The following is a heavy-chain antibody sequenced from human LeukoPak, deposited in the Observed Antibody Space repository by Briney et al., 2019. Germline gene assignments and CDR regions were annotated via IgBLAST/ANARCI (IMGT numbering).Heavy chain of an antibody. CDR3: ARGLRNKVVPAATAY. D-gene: IGHD2-2*01. Sequence: SETLSLTCAVYGGSFSGYYWSWIRQPPGKGLEWIGEINHSGSTNYNPSPKSRVTISVDTSKNQFSLKLSSVTAADTAVYYCARGLRNKVVPAATAYWGQGTLVTVSS. V-gene: IGHV4-34*01. J-gene: IGHJ4*02. CDR1: GGSFSGYY. CDR2: INHSGST.